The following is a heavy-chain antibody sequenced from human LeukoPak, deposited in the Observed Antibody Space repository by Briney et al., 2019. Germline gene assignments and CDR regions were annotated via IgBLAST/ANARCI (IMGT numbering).Heavy chain of an antibody. CDR2: ISGSGGST. Sequence: GGYLRRSCAASGFTSSSEAMRGVRQAPGKGLEWFSAISGSGGSTYYADSVKGRFTISRDNSKNTLYLQMNSLRAEDTAVYYCAKAKDYSYGYFDYWGQGTLVTVSS. CDR1: GFTSSSEA. CDR3: AKAKDYSYGYFDY. J-gene: IGHJ4*02. D-gene: IGHD1-26*01. V-gene: IGHV3-23*01.